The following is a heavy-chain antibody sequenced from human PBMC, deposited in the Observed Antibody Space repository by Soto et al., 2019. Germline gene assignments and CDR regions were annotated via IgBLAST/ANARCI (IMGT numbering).Heavy chain of an antibody. D-gene: IGHD3-9*01. CDR1: GFTFSSYG. CDR3: AREHNDSLTGSYFGMDV. Sequence: QVQLVESGGGVVQPGRSLRLSCAASGFTFSSYGMHWVRQAPGKGLEWVAVIWYDGSNKYYADSVKGRFTISRDNSKNTLYLKMNSLRDEDTAVYYCAREHNDSLTGSYFGMDVWGQGTTVTVSS. J-gene: IGHJ6*02. V-gene: IGHV3-33*01. CDR2: IWYDGSNK.